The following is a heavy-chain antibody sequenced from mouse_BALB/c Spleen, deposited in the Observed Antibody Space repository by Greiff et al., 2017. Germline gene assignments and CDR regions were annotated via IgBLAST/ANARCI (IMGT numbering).Heavy chain of an antibody. CDR3: ARRVYYYGSSYDAMDY. CDR2: IYPSDSYT. V-gene: IGHV1-69*02. J-gene: IGHJ4*01. CDR1: GYTFTSYW. D-gene: IGHD1-1*01. Sequence: QVQLQQPGAELVRPGASVKLSCKASGYTFTSYWINWVKQRPGQGLEWIGNIYPSDSYTNYNQKFKDKATLTVDKSSSTAYMELRSLTSEDTAVYYCARRVYYYGSSYDAMDYWGQGTSVTVSS.